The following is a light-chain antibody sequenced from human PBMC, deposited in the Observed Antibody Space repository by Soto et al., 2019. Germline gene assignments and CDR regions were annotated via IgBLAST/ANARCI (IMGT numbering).Light chain of an antibody. V-gene: IGKV1-13*02. Sequence: AIQLTPSPSSLSASVGDRVTITCRASQGISSALAWNQQKPGKAPKLLIYDASSLESGVPSRFSGSGSGTDFTLTISSLQPEDFATYYCQQFNSYPLTFGGGTKVEIK. CDR1: QGISSA. CDR2: DAS. CDR3: QQFNSYPLT. J-gene: IGKJ4*01.